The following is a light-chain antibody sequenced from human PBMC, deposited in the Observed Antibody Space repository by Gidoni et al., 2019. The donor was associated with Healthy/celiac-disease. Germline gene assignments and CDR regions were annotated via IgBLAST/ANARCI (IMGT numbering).Light chain of an antibody. V-gene: IGKV3-20*01. Sequence: IGLTQSPGTLSVSPGERATLSCRASQSVSSSYLAWYQQKPDQAPRLLIYGASSMATGIPDRFSGSGSGTDFTLTISRLEPEDFAVYYCQQYGSSPQLTFGGGTKVEIK. CDR2: GAS. J-gene: IGKJ4*01. CDR1: QSVSSSY. CDR3: QQYGSSPQLT.